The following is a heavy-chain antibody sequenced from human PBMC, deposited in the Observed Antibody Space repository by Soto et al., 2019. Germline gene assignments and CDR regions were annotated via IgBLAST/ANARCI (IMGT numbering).Heavy chain of an antibody. Sequence: QVQLVESGGGLVKPGGSLRLSCAASGFTFSDYYMSWTRQAPGKGLEWVSYISSSGSTIYYADSVQGRFTISRDNAKNSLYLQMNSLRAEDTAVYYYARDPRGPYYYAHYGMDVWGQGTTVTVSS. D-gene: IGHD3-10*01. J-gene: IGHJ6*02. V-gene: IGHV3-11*01. CDR3: ARDPRGPYYYAHYGMDV. CDR1: GFTFSDYY. CDR2: ISSSGSTI.